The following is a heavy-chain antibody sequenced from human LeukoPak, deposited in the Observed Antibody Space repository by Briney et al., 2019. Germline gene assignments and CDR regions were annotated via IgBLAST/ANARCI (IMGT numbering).Heavy chain of an antibody. V-gene: IGHV1-46*01. CDR2: INPSGSST. CDR1: VYTFTHYY. Sequence: VASVKDSCKASVYTFTHYYMHWVRQAPGQGLEWMGIINPSGSSTTYAQKFQGRVTMTRDTTTSTVYMELSSLRSDDTAVYWCARGYSYGYFGYWGQGTLVTVSS. D-gene: IGHD5-18*01. CDR3: ARGYSYGYFGY. J-gene: IGHJ4*02.